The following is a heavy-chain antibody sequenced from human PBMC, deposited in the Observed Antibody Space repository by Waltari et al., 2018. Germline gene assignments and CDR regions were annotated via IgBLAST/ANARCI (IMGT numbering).Heavy chain of an antibody. CDR3: ARDRDSSGYYYYYYGMDV. J-gene: IGHJ6*02. Sequence: QVQLVQSGAEVKKPGSSVKVSCKASGGPFSSYAISWVRQAPGQGLEGMGGISPIFGTANYAQKFQGRVTITADESTSTAYMELSSLRSEDTAVYYCARDRDSSGYYYYYYGMDVWGQGTTVTVSS. D-gene: IGHD3-22*01. CDR1: GGPFSSYA. V-gene: IGHV1-69*12. CDR2: ISPIFGTA.